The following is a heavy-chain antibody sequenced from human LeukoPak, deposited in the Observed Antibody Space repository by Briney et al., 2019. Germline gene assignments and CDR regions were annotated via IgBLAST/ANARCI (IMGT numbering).Heavy chain of an antibody. D-gene: IGHD6-19*01. V-gene: IGHV3-21*01. CDR1: GFTFSSYS. CDR2: ISSSSYI. J-gene: IGHJ5*02. Sequence: GGSLRLSCAASGFTFSSYSMNWVRQAPGKGLEWVSSISSSSYIYYADSVKGRFIISRDNARNSLYLQMNSLRAEDTAVYYCARLSVSGTGWFDPWGQGTLVTVSS. CDR3: ARLSVSGTGWFDP.